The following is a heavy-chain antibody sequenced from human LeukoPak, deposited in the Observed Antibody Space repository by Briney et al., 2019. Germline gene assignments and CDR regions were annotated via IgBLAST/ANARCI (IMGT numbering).Heavy chain of an antibody. V-gene: IGHV3-7*01. CDR2: IKQDGGEK. CDR1: GFSFSNYW. CDR3: ARETGNYRGDAFDM. Sequence: PGGSLRLSCAASGFSFSNYWVSWVRQAPGKGLGWVASIKQDGGEKYYVDSVKGRVTISRDNAKNSLYPQMNNLRAEDTAVYYCARETGNYRGDAFDMWGQGTMVTVSS. D-gene: IGHD1-14*01. J-gene: IGHJ3*02.